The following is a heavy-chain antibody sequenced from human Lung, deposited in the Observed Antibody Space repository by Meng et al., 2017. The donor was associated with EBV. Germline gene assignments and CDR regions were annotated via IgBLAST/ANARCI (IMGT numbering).Heavy chain of an antibody. Sequence: QVHQQQWGVGMLKPSETLSPTGAVYGGSFSGYYWSWIRHPPGKGLEWIGEINHSGSTNYNPSLKSRVTISVDTSKNQFSLKLSSVTAADTAVYYCAREYSSSSGLPGPWGQGTLVTVSS. J-gene: IGHJ5*02. CDR3: AREYSSSSGLPGP. D-gene: IGHD6-6*01. CDR1: GGSFSGYY. CDR2: INHSGST. V-gene: IGHV4-34*01.